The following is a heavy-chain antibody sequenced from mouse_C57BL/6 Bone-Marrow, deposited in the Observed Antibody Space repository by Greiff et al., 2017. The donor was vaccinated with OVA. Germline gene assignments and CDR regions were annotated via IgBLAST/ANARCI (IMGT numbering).Heavy chain of an antibody. D-gene: IGHD2-4*01. V-gene: IGHV5-4*01. Sequence: EVQLVESGGGLVKPGGSLKLSCAASGFTFSSYAMSWVRQTPEKRLEWVATISDGGSYTYYPDNVKGRFTISRDNAKNNLYLQMSHLKSEDTAMYYCARDRLPAWFAYWGQGTLVTVSA. CDR1: GFTFSSYA. CDR2: ISDGGSYT. J-gene: IGHJ3*01. CDR3: ARDRLPAWFAY.